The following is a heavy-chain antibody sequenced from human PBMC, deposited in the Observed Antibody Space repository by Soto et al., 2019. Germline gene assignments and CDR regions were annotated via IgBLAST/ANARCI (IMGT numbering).Heavy chain of an antibody. J-gene: IGHJ6*03. V-gene: IGHV3-23*01. CDR3: AKSTTGPSYMDV. CDR2: ISGSGGST. CDR1: GFTFSSYA. Sequence: EVQLLESGGGLVQPGGSLRLSCAASGFTFSSYAMSWVRQAPGKGLEWVSAISGSGGSTYYADSVKGRFTIYRDNSKNTLYLQMNSLRAEDTAVYYCAKSTTGPSYMDVWGKGPTVTVSS. D-gene: IGHD3-9*01.